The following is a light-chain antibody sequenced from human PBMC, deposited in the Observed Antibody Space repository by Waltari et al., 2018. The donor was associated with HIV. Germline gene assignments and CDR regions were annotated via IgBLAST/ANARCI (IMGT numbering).Light chain of an antibody. J-gene: IGLJ2*01. CDR3: SSDKGGSALEV. CDR1: SSDIGGYNY. V-gene: IGLV2-14*03. CDR2: DVR. Sequence: QSVLTQPASVSGSPGQSITISCTGTSSDIGGYNYVSWYQQHPGKVPKLMIFDVRKRPSGISSLFSCSKSGNTASLTSFGLQAEDEADYYCSSDKGGSALEVFGGGTKLTVL.